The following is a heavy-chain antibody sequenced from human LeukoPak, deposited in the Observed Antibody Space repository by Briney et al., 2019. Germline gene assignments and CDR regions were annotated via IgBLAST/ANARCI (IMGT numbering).Heavy chain of an antibody. J-gene: IGHJ4*02. CDR3: ARLVVGATRYFDY. CDR1: GGSISSSSYY. CDR2: IYYSGST. V-gene: IGHV4-39*01. Sequence: PSETLSLTCTVSGGSISSSSYYWGWIRQPPGKGLEWIGSIYYSGSTYYNPSLKSRVTISVDTSKNQFSLKLSSVTAADTAVYYSARLVVGATRYFDYWGQGTLVTVSS. D-gene: IGHD1-26*01.